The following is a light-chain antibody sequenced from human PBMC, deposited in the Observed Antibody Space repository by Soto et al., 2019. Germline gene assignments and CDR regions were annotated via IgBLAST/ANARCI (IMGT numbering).Light chain of an antibody. CDR1: SAYSSYA. Sequence: QPVLTQSPSASASLGASVKLTCTLNSAYSSYAIAWHQQQPQKGPRFLMKLNSDGSHTKGDGIPDRFSGSRSGAERYLTISSLQSEDEADYYCQTWGTGVVFGGGTKLT. J-gene: IGLJ2*01. CDR2: LNSDGSH. CDR3: QTWGTGVV. V-gene: IGLV4-69*01.